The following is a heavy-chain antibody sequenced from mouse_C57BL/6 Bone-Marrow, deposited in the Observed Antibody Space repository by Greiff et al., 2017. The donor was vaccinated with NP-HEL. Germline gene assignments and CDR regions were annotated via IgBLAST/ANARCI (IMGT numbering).Heavy chain of an antibody. CDR3: ARRERDYAMDY. J-gene: IGHJ4*01. CDR1: GFTFSDYG. V-gene: IGHV5-17*01. Sequence: DVKLVESGGGLVKPGGSLKLSCAASGFTFSDYGMHWVRQAPEKGLEWVAYISSGSSTIYYADTVKGRFTISRDNAKNTLFLQMTRLRSEDTAMYYCARRERDYAMDYWGQGTSVTVSS. CDR2: ISSGSSTI.